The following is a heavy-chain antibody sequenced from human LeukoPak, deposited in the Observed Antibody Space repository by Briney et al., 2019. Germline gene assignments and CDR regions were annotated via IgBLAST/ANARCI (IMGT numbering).Heavy chain of an antibody. V-gene: IGHV3-23*01. CDR1: GFTFSSYA. J-gene: IGHJ4*02. D-gene: IGHD3-10*01. CDR2: ISGSGGST. CDR3: ATQRDYWFGELLNFDY. Sequence: GGSLRLSCAASGFTFSSYAMSWVRQAPGKGLEWVSAISGSGGSTYYADSVKGRFTISRDNSKNTLYLQMNSLRAEDTAVYYCATQRDYWFGELLNFDYWGQGTPVTVSS.